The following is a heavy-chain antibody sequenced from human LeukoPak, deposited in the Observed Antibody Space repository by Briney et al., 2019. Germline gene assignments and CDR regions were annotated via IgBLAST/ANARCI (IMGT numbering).Heavy chain of an antibody. J-gene: IGHJ4*02. Sequence: SETLSLTCTVSGGSISSYYWSWIRQPPGKGLEWIGYIYCSGSTNYNPSLKSRVTISVDTSKNQFSLKLSSVTAADTAVYYCATSLDDFWSGFDYWGQGTLVTVSS. CDR1: GGSISSYY. CDR2: IYCSGST. D-gene: IGHD3-3*01. V-gene: IGHV4-59*08. CDR3: ATSLDDFWSGFDY.